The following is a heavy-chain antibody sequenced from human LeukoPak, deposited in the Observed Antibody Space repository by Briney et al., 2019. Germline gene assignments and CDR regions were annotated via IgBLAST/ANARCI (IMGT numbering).Heavy chain of an antibody. V-gene: IGHV3-48*01. CDR2: ISSTSNTI. CDR3: ARGSGSYGRKIDY. Sequence: GGSLRLSCAASGFTFSSYSMKWVRQAPGKGLEWVSYISSTSNTIYYADSVKGRFTISRDNAKNSLYLQMNSLRAEDTAVYYCARGSGSYGRKIDYWGQGTLVTVSS. D-gene: IGHD5-18*01. CDR1: GFTFSSYS. J-gene: IGHJ4*02.